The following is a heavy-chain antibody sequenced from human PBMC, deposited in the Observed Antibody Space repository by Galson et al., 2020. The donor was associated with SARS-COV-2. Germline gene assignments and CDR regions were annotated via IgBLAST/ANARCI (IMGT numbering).Heavy chain of an antibody. V-gene: IGHV3-33*01. CDR2: IWYNGRNE. J-gene: IGHJ4*02. D-gene: IGHD2-2*01. CDR3: AREGESGIFAAPMDY. Sequence: PGGSLRLSCAASGFTFSDCAMHWVRQAPGKGLEWVAVIWYNGRNEYYADSVKGRFTISRDNSKNTLYLQMNSLRAEDTAVYYCAREGESGIFAAPMDYWGQGTLVTVSS. CDR1: GFTFSDCA.